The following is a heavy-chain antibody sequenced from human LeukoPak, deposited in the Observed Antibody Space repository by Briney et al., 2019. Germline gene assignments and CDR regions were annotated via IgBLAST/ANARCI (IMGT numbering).Heavy chain of an antibody. CDR2: ISSNGGST. Sequence: PGGSLRLSCAASGFTFSSYAMHWVRQAPGKGLEYVSAISSNGGSTYYANSVKGRFTISRDNSKNTLYLQMGSLRAEDMAVYYCARDPYSSGHDAFDIWGQGTMVTVSS. CDR3: ARDPYSSGHDAFDI. J-gene: IGHJ3*02. V-gene: IGHV3-64*01. D-gene: IGHD6-19*01. CDR1: GFTFSSYA.